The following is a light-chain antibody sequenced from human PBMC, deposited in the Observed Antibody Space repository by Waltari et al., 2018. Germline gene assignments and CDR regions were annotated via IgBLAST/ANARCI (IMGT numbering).Light chain of an antibody. CDR3: QQTYSTPRT. CDR2: AAS. Sequence: DIQMNQSPSSLSASVGDRVTISCRASLSIGTYLNWFQQKAGEAPKLLISAASSLQPGVPSRFSGGGSGTDFTLIIASLQPDDLASYYCQQTYSTPRTFGQGTKLEI. J-gene: IGKJ2*01. V-gene: IGKV1-39*01. CDR1: LSIGTY.